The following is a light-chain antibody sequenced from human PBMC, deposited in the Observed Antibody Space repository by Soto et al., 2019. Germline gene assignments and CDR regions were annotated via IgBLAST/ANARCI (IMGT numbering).Light chain of an antibody. V-gene: IGKV3-15*01. CDR2: GAS. Sequence: TVLTQSPATLSVSPGERASLSCRASQSVSINLAWYQQKPGQAPRLLIYGASTRATGIPARFSGSGSGTAFTLTINSLQSEDFAVYYCQDYDNWPPEGTLAQGTNVDIK. CDR1: QSVSIN. J-gene: IGKJ1*01. CDR3: QDYDNWPPEGT.